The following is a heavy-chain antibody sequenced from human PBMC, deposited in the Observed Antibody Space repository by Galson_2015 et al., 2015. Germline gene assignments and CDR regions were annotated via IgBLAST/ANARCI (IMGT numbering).Heavy chain of an antibody. CDR2: IRGDGGST. CDR1: GFTFDDYA. V-gene: IGHV3-43*02. CDR3: AKDELWFGEPPAY. D-gene: IGHD3-10*01. J-gene: IGHJ4*02. Sequence: SLRLSCAASGFTFDDYAMHWVRQAPGKGLEWVSLIRGDGGSTYYADSVKGRFTISRDNSKNSLYLQMNSLRTEDTALYYCAKDELWFGEPPAYWRQGPLVTVSS.